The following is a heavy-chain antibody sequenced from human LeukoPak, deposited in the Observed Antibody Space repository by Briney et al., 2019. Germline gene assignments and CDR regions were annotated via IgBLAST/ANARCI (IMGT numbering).Heavy chain of an antibody. CDR3: ATRGTYDSSDYFDY. V-gene: IGHV1-2*02. D-gene: IGHD3-22*01. CDR2: INPKSGGT. Sequence: ASVKVSCQASGYNFTGYYIHWVRQAPGQGLEWMGWINPKSGGTNYAQKFQGRVTMTRDTYISTAYMELSRLRSDDTAVYYCATRGTYDSSDYFDYWGQGTLVTVSS. J-gene: IGHJ4*02. CDR1: GYNFTGYY.